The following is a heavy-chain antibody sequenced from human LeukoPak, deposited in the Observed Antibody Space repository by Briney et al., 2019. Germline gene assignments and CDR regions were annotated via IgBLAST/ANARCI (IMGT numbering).Heavy chain of an antibody. CDR1: GYTFTSYD. J-gene: IGHJ6*03. CDR2: ISAYNGNT. V-gene: IGHV1-18*01. D-gene: IGHD6-19*01. Sequence: GASVTVSCKASGYTFTSYDINWVRQAAGQGLEWMGWISAYNGNTNYAQKLQGRVTMTTDTSTSTAYMELRSLRSDDTAVYYCARDSARSSGWYLDYYYYYMDVWGKGTTVTVSS. CDR3: ARDSARSSGWYLDYYYYYMDV.